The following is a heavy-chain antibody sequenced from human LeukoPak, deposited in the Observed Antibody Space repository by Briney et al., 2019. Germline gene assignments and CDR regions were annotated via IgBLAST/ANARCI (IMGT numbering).Heavy chain of an antibody. Sequence: RGSLRLSCVASGFPFSSYWMTWVRQAPGKGLEWVANIKQDGSKKSYVDSVKGRFTISRDNAKNSLYLQMNSLRAEDTAIYYCTRVGYIDEGNDYWGQGTLVTVSS. D-gene: IGHD5-24*01. CDR2: IKQDGSKK. CDR1: GFPFSSYW. CDR3: TRVGYIDEGNDY. J-gene: IGHJ4*02. V-gene: IGHV3-7*04.